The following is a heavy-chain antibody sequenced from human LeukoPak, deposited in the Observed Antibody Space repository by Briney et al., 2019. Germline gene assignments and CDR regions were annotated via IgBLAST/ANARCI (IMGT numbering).Heavy chain of an antibody. V-gene: IGHV4-34*01. CDR2: INHSGST. Sequence: SETLSLTCAVYGGSLSGYYWSWIRQPPGKGLEWIGEINHSGSTNYNPSLKSRVTISVDTSKNQFSLKLSSVTAADTAVYYCARHRIGSSWSLLNNWFDPWGQGTLVTVSS. D-gene: IGHD6-13*01. J-gene: IGHJ5*02. CDR1: GGSLSGYY. CDR3: ARHRIGSSWSLLNNWFDP.